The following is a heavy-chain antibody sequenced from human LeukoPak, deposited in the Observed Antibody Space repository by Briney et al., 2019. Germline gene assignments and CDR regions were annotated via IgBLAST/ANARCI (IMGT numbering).Heavy chain of an antibody. J-gene: IGHJ5*02. D-gene: IGHD3-10*01. V-gene: IGHV3-21*01. Sequence: GGSPRLSCAASGLTFRSYAMNWVRQAPGKGLEWVSSISSSSSYIYYADSVKGRFTISRDNAKNSLYLQLNSLRAEDTAVYYCARCYYSGSGSYYSANSSPPFDPWGQGTLVTVSS. CDR1: GLTFRSYA. CDR3: ARCYYSGSGSYYSANSSPPFDP. CDR2: ISSSSSYI.